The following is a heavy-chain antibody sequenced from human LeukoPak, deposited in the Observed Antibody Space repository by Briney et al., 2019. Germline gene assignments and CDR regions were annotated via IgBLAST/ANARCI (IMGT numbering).Heavy chain of an antibody. CDR2: INHSGST. CDR3: ARPNSGYYTN. V-gene: IGHV4-34*01. Sequence: SETLSLTCAVYGGSFSGYYWSWIRQPPGKGLEWIGEINHSGSTNYNPSLKSRVTISVDTSKNQFSLKLSSVTAADTAVYYCARPNSGYYTNWGQGTLVTVSS. CDR1: GGSFSGYY. D-gene: IGHD3-3*01. J-gene: IGHJ4*02.